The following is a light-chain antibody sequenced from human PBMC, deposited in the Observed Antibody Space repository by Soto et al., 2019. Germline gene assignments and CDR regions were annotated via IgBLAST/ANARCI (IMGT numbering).Light chain of an antibody. CDR1: QSVSRY. J-gene: IGKJ2*01. Sequence: EIVLTQSPATLSLSPGERATLSCRASQSVSRYLAWYQQKPGQAPRLLIYDASNRATGIPARFSGSGSGTDFTLTISSLEPEDFAVYYCQQRSNWPPYTVGQGTNLEIK. CDR3: QQRSNWPPYT. CDR2: DAS. V-gene: IGKV3-11*01.